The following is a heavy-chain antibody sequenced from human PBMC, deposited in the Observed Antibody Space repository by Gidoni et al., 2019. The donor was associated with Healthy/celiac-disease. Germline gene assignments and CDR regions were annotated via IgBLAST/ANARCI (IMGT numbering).Heavy chain of an antibody. D-gene: IGHD1-7*01. V-gene: IGHV3-7*03. J-gene: IGHJ4*02. CDR1: GFPFSSYW. Sequence: EVQLVESGGGLVQPGGSLRLSCAASGFPFSSYWMGWVRQAPGKGLEWVANIKQDGSEKYYVDSVKGRFTISRDNAKNSLYLQMNSLRAEDTAVYYCARDGMWRDNWNSYFDYWGQGTLVTVSS. CDR2: IKQDGSEK. CDR3: ARDGMWRDNWNSYFDY.